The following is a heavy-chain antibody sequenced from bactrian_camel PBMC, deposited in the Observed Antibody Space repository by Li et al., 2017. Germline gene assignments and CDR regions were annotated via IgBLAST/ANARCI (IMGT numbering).Heavy chain of an antibody. CDR2: IDSAGDT. J-gene: IGHJ6*01. Sequence: LVESGGGVVQAGGSLRLSCVGKGYIVGSSMAWFRQAPGKEREGVVSIDSAGDTRDADFVKGRFTVSVDYAKNTLYLQMNRLRTGDAGVYYCVTDSLGGAWPSHVGYWGQGTQVTVS. D-gene: IGHD2*01. CDR1: GYIVGSS. CDR3: VTDSLGGAWPSHVGY. V-gene: IGHV3S53*01.